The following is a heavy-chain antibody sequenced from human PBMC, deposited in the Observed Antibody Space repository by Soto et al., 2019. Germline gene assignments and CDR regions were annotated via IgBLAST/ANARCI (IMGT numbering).Heavy chain of an antibody. V-gene: IGHV3-11*01. CDR2: ISSSGRTV. CDR1: EFTFSDYD. CDR3: ARDRLRGWDRAFDY. J-gene: IGHJ4*02. D-gene: IGHD1-26*01. Sequence: GGSLRLSCAASEFTFSDYDMSWIRQAPGRGLEWISLISSSGRTVYYADSVKGRFTVSRDNAKNSLFLQIDSLRVEDSAVYYCARDRLRGWDRAFDYWGQGTPVTVSS.